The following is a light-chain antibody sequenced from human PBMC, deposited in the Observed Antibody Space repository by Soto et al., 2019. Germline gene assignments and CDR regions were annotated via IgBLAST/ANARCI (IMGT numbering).Light chain of an antibody. CDR1: QTVPNNY. CDR3: QQYGASPLT. J-gene: IGKJ4*01. V-gene: IGKV3-20*01. Sequence: EIVLTQSPGTLSLSAGDGVSLSCRASQTVPNNYLAWYQQKPDQAPRLLIFGASNRATGIPDRFGGSGSGTDFTLSISRLEPEDFAVYYCQQYGASPLTFGGGARLEV. CDR2: GAS.